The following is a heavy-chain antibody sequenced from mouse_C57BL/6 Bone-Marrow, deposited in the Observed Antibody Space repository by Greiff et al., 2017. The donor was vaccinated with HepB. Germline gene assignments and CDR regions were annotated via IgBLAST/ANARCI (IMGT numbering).Heavy chain of an antibody. V-gene: IGHV5-4*01. CDR2: ISDGGSYT. J-gene: IGHJ2*01. CDR1: GFTFSSYA. CDR3: ARDLPYFDY. Sequence: VQLKESGGGLVKPGGSLKLSCAASGFTFSSYAMSWVRQTPEKRLEWVATISDGGSYTYYPDNVKGRFTISRDNAKNNLYLQMSHLKSEDTAMYYCARDLPYFDYWGQGTTLTVSS.